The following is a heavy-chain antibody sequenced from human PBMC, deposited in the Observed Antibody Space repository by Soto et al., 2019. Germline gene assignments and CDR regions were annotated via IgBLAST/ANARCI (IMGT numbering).Heavy chain of an antibody. Sequence: PSETLSLTCTVSGDSISSYYWSWIRQPPGKGLEWIGYIYYSGSTNYNPSLKSRITISVDTSKNQFSLKLSSVTVADTAVYYCARLGGYCSSTSCYGYYGMDVWGQGTTVTVSS. V-gene: IGHV4-59*08. J-gene: IGHJ6*02. CDR2: IYYSGST. D-gene: IGHD2-2*01. CDR3: ARLGGYCSSTSCYGYYGMDV. CDR1: GDSISSYY.